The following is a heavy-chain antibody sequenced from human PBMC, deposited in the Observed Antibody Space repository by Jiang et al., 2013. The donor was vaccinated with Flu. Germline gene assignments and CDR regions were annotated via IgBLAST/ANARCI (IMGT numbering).Heavy chain of an antibody. CDR1: GYTFTSYS. D-gene: IGHD3-16*01. CDR3: ARSLIEVDAFDF. CDR2: INTNTGNP. J-gene: IGHJ3*01. Sequence: QSGSELKKPGASVKVSCKASGYTFTSYSMNWVRQVPGQGLEWMGWINTNTGNPTSAQGFTGRFVFSLDTSVSTAYLQINSLQAEDTAVYFCARSLIEVDAFDFWGQGTMVTVSS. V-gene: IGHV7-4-1*02.